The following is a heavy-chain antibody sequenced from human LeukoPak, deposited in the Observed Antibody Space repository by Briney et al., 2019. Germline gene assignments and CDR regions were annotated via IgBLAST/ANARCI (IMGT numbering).Heavy chain of an antibody. Sequence: SVKVSCKASGGTFSSYAISWVPQAPGQGLEWMGRIIPIFGTANYAQKFQGRVTITTDESTSTAYMELSSLRSEDTAVYYCASHLYRRARGDYYYYMDVWGKGTTVTVSS. D-gene: IGHD3-10*01. CDR1: GGTFSSYA. J-gene: IGHJ6*03. CDR2: IIPIFGTA. CDR3: ASHLYRRARGDYYYYMDV. V-gene: IGHV1-69*05.